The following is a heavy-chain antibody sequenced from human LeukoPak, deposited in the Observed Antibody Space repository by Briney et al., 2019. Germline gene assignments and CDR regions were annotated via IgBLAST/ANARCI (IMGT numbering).Heavy chain of an antibody. CDR3: ARSPSGYRFDS. J-gene: IGHJ4*02. D-gene: IGHD3-22*01. CDR1: GGSISSYY. CDR2: IYYSGST. Sequence: SETLSLTCTVSGGSISSYYWSWIRQPPGKGLEWIGYIYYSGSTNYNPSLKSRVTISVDTSKNQFTLKLTSVTAADTAVYYCARSPSGYRFDSWGQGTLVTVSS. V-gene: IGHV4-59*01.